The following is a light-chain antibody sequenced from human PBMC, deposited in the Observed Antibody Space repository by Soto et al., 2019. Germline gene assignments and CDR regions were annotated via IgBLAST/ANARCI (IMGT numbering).Light chain of an antibody. CDR1: QSISGS. CDR2: EAS. CDR3: QQYNGYWT. J-gene: IGKJ1*01. V-gene: IGKV1-5*03. Sequence: DIQMTQSPSTLSASVGDIVTITCRASQSISGSLAWYQQKPGKAPKLLIYEASNLKSGVLSRFCGSGSGTEYTLTISSLQPDDSASYYCQQYNGYWTFGQGTRVEIK.